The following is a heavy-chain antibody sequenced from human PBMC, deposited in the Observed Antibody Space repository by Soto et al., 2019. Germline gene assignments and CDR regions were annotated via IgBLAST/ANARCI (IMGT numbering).Heavy chain of an antibody. J-gene: IGHJ5*01. D-gene: IGHD3-16*02. CDR2: ISSNGRET. CDR3: TRDYRRQVSNWFDS. Sequence: GSLRLSCAASGFTFSNYAMHWVRQAPGKGLNWVAVISSNGRETHYADSVQGRFTVSRDNSKNTLYLQINSLRPDDTAVYYCTRDYRRQVSNWFDSWGQGTLVTVSS. CDR1: GFTFSNYA. V-gene: IGHV3-30*04.